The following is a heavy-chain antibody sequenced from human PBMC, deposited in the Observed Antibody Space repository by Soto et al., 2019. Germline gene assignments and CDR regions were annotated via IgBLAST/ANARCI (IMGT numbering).Heavy chain of an antibody. CDR1: GGTFSSNV. J-gene: IGHJ3*02. V-gene: IGHV1-69*01. D-gene: IGHD3-22*01. CDR2: IIPILGTA. CDR3: ARRANYSDSSGYYRGAFAI. Sequence: QVQLVQSGAEVKKPGSSVKVSCKASGGTFSSNVITWVRQAPGQGLEWMGGIIPILGTANYAQKFQGRVTITADESTSTDYLELSSPRSEATAVYYCARRANYSDSSGYYRGAFAIWGQGTTVTVSS.